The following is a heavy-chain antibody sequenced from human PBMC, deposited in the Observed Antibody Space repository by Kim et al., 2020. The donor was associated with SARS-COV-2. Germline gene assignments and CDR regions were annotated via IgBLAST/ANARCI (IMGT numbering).Heavy chain of an antibody. CDR2: IIPIFGTA. D-gene: IGHD3-3*01. J-gene: IGHJ6*02. CDR1: GGTFSSYA. CDR3: ARGLWTTLGWYYYYGMDV. Sequence: SVKVSCKASGGTFSSYAISWVRQAPGQGLEWMGGIIPIFGTANYAQKFQGRVTITADESTSTAYMELSSLRSEDTAVYYCARGLWTTLGWYYYYGMDVWGQGTMVTVSS. V-gene: IGHV1-69*13.